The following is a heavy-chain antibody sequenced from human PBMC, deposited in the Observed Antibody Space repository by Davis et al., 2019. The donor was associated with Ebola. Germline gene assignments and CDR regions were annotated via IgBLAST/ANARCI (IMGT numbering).Heavy chain of an antibody. J-gene: IGHJ4*02. Sequence: ASVKVSCKASGYTFTGYYIHWVRQAPGQGLEWMGWINPNNGDTKLAQRFQGRVTMTRDTSIGTAYMELSRLRSDDTARYYCARDHGGGTRDNYFDYWGQGTLGTVSS. CDR2: INPNNGDT. CDR3: ARDHGGGTRDNYFDY. D-gene: IGHD3-16*01. V-gene: IGHV1-2*02. CDR1: GYTFTGYY.